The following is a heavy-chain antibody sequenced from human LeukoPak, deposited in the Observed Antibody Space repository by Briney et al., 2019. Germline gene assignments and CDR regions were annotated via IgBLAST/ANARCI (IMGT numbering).Heavy chain of an antibody. V-gene: IGHV3-53*01. CDR1: GFTVSSNY. J-gene: IGHJ4*02. D-gene: IGHD4-17*01. Sequence: PGGSLRLSCAASGFTVSSNYMSWVRQAPGKGLEWVSVIYSGGSTYYADSVKGRFTISRDNSKNTLHLQMNSLRAEDTAVYYCARAHDYGDPPYYFDYWGQGTLVTVSS. CDR2: IYSGGST. CDR3: ARAHDYGDPPYYFDY.